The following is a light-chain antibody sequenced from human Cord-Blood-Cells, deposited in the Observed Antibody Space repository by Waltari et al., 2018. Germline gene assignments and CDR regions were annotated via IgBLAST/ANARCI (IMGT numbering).Light chain of an antibody. CDR2: EGS. J-gene: IGLJ3*02. CDR1: SSDVGSYNL. CDR3: CSYAGSSTLV. Sequence: QSALTQPASVSGSPGQSITISCTGTSSDVGSYNLVSWYQQHPGKAPKLLIYEGSKRLSGVSNRFSCSKSGNTASLTISGLQAEDEADYYCCSYAGSSTLVFGGGTKLTVL. V-gene: IGLV2-23*01.